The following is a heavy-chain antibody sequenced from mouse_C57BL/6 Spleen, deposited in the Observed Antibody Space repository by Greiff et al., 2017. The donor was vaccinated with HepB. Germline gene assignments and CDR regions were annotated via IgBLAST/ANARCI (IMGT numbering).Heavy chain of an antibody. D-gene: IGHD1-1*01. V-gene: IGHV1-82*01. Sequence: VQLQQSGPELVKPGASVKISCKASGYAFSSSWMNWVKQRPGKGLEWIGRIYPGDGDTNYNGKFKGKATLTADKSSSTAYMQLSSLTSEDSAVYFCARGMNYYGSDWYFDVWGTGTTVTVSS. CDR2: IYPGDGDT. J-gene: IGHJ1*03. CDR3: ARGMNYYGSDWYFDV. CDR1: GYAFSSSW.